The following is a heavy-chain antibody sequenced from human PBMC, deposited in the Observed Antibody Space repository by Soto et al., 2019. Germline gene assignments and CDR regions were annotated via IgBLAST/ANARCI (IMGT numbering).Heavy chain of an antibody. V-gene: IGHV4-31*03. J-gene: IGHJ3*02. CDR1: GGSISSGGYY. CDR3: ATTLPNIAAARDAFDI. Sequence: QVQLQESGPGLVKPSQTLSLTCTVSGGSISSGGYYWSWIRQHPGKGLEWIGYIYYSGSTYYNPSLRRRVTISVATPKHPSSLKLSSVTAADTAVYYCATTLPNIAAARDAFDIWGQGTMVTVSS. CDR2: IYYSGST. D-gene: IGHD6-13*01.